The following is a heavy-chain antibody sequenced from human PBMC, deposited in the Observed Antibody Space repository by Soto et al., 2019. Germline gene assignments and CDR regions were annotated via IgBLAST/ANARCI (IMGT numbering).Heavy chain of an antibody. V-gene: IGHV3-33*01. CDR3: ARGPYDSSGYYFDAFDI. CDR2: IWYDGSNK. CDR1: GFTFSSYG. D-gene: IGHD3-22*01. Sequence: GGSLRLSCAASGFTFSSYGMHWVRQAPGKGLEWVAVIWYDGSNKYYADSVKGRFTISRDNSKNTLYLQMNSLRAEDTAVYYCARGPYDSSGYYFDAFDIWGQGTMVTVSS. J-gene: IGHJ3*02.